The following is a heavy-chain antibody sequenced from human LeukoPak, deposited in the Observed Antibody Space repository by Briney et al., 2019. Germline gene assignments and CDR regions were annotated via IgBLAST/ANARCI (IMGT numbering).Heavy chain of an antibody. CDR2: IYGGDAA. Sequence: GGSLRLSCAAPGINVSSNYMTWIRQAPGKGLEWVSLIYGGDAAYYAESVRGRFMVSRDNLKNTLFLQMSSLRVEDTAVYYCVTSTGQQFIPYDYWGQGTHVTVSS. CDR3: VTSTGQQFIPYDY. J-gene: IGHJ4*02. D-gene: IGHD6-13*01. CDR1: GINVSSNY. V-gene: IGHV3-66*02.